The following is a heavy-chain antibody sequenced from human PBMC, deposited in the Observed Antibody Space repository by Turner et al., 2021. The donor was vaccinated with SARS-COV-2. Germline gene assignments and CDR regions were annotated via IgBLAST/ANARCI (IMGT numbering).Heavy chain of an antibody. D-gene: IGHD3-22*01. V-gene: IGHV4-39*01. CDR1: GGSISSSSHY. J-gene: IGHJ4*02. CDR2: IYYSGSN. Sequence: QLQLQESGPGLVKPSETLSLTCTVSGGSISSSSHYWGWIRQPPGRGLEWIGHIYYSGSNYYNPSLKSRVTISVDTSKNQFSLKLSSVTAADTAVYYCARNSPKWYYYDSSGYYDYWGQGTLVTVSS. CDR3: ARNSPKWYYYDSSGYYDY.